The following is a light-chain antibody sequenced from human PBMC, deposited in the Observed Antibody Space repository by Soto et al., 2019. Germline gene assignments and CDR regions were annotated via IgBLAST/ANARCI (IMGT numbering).Light chain of an antibody. J-gene: IGLJ1*01. CDR2: EVG. CDR1: NSDVGGYKY. V-gene: IGLV2-14*01. Sequence: QSALTQPASVSGSPGQSITISCTGTNSDVGGYKYVSWHQHHPGKAPKVMIYEVGNRPSGVSNHFSGSKSGNTASLTISGLQAEDEADYYCSSYTSSGTLVFGTGTKVTVL. CDR3: SSYTSSGTLV.